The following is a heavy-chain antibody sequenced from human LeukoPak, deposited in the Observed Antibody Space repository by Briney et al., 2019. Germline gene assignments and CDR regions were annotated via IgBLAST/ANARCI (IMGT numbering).Heavy chain of an antibody. D-gene: IGHD3-10*01. V-gene: IGHV3-48*04. Sequence: GGSLRLSCAASGFTFTRYSMTWVRQAPGKGLEWVSYISSSSSTIHYADSVKGRFTISRDNTKNSLYLQMNSLRAEDTAVYYCARDGGATLVRGAPSFIADYWGQGTLVTVSS. CDR2: ISSSSSTI. CDR1: GFTFTRYS. CDR3: ARDGGATLVRGAPSFIADY. J-gene: IGHJ4*02.